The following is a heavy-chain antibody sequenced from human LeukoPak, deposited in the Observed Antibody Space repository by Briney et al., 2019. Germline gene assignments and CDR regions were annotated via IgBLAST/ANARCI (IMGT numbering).Heavy chain of an antibody. V-gene: IGHV1-2*02. Sequence: ASVKVSCKASGYTFTGYYMHWVRQAPGQGLEWMGWINPNSGGTNYAQKFQGRVTMTRDTSISTACMELSRLRSDDTAVYYCARAGSAVWQQLATDWFDPWGQGTLVTVSS. CDR2: INPNSGGT. D-gene: IGHD6-13*01. CDR3: ARAGSAVWQQLATDWFDP. CDR1: GYTFTGYY. J-gene: IGHJ5*02.